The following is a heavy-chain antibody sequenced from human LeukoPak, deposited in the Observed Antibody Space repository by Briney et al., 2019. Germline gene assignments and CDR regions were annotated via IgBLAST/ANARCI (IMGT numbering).Heavy chain of an antibody. Sequence: PGGSLRLSCAASGFTFSNYGMNWVRQAPGKGLEWVSSISSSSTYMYYADSVKGRFTISRDNAKNSPYLQMNSLRAEDTAVYYCARVDWMIGAFDIWGQGTMVTVSS. D-gene: IGHD3-22*01. CDR2: ISSSSTYM. CDR3: ARVDWMIGAFDI. J-gene: IGHJ3*02. V-gene: IGHV3-21*01. CDR1: GFTFSNYG.